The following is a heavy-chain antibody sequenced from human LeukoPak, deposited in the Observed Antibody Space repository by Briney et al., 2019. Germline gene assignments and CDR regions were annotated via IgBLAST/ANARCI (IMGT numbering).Heavy chain of an antibody. CDR2: IKEDGSQK. V-gene: IGHV3-7*01. CDR1: GFTFSSTW. D-gene: IGHD1-26*01. CDR3: ARDRVGGSYNY. Sequence: GGSLRLSCAASGFTFSSTWMSWVRQAPGKGLEWVANIKEDGSQKTYVDSVKGRFTISRDNAKSSLYPQMSSLRVEDTAVYYCARDRVGGSYNYWGQGTLVTVSS. J-gene: IGHJ4*02.